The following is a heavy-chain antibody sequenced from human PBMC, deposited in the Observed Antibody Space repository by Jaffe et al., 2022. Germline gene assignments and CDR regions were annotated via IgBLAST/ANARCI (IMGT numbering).Heavy chain of an antibody. CDR2: IRYDGSNK. J-gene: IGHJ4*02. CDR1: GFTFSSYG. D-gene: IGHD2-15*01. CDR3: AKDSAWRIVVVVAATFDY. Sequence: QVQLVESGGGVVQPGGSLRLSCAASGFTFSSYGMHWVRQAPGKGLEWVAFIRYDGSNKYYADSVKGRFTISRDNSKNTLYLQMNSLRAEDTAVYYCAKDSAWRIVVVVAATFDYWGQGTLVTVSS. V-gene: IGHV3-30*02.